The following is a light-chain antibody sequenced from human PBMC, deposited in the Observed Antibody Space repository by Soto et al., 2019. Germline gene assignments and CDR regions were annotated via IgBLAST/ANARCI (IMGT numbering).Light chain of an antibody. CDR2: YDR. CDR1: NIGSQS. Sequence: SYVLTQPPSVSVSPGKTATITCGGNNIGSQSVHWYQQKPGQAPVLVMFYDRVRPSGIPDRFSGYNSGNTATLTISSVEAGDEADYYCQVWDSSGDHLGVFGGGTKLTVL. J-gene: IGLJ2*01. CDR3: QVWDSSGDHLGV. V-gene: IGLV3-21*01.